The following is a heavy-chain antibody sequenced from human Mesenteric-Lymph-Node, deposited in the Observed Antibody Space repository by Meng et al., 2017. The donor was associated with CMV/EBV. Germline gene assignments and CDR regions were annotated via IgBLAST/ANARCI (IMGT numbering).Heavy chain of an antibody. CDR1: GFTFSSHW. CDR3: ARSYSSSSYYYGMDV. D-gene: IGHD6-6*01. V-gene: IGHV3-53*01. CDR2: IYGGGTT. Sequence: GESLKISCAASGFTFSSHWMHWVRQAPGKGLEWVSVIYGGGTTYYADSVKGRFTISRDNSKNTLFLQMDSLRAEDTAVYYCARSYSSSSYYYGMDVWGQGTTVTVSS. J-gene: IGHJ6*02.